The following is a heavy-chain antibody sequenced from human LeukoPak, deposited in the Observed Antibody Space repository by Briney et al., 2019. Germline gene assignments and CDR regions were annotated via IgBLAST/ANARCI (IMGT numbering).Heavy chain of an antibody. Sequence: GGSLRLSCAASGFTFSNYGMHWVRQAPGKGLDWVAVIWYDGSNKYYADSVKGRFTISRDNFKNTLYLQMNSLRAEDTAVYSCAKDTGSYINYFDPSGQGTLVTVSS. CDR1: GFTFSNYG. V-gene: IGHV3-33*06. CDR2: IWYDGSNK. D-gene: IGHD1-26*01. J-gene: IGHJ4*02. CDR3: AKDTGSYINYFDP.